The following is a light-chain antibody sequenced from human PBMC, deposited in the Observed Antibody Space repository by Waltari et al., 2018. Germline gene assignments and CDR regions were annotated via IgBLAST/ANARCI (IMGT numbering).Light chain of an antibody. J-gene: IGLJ2*01. CDR1: SLRSYY. CDR3: NSRDSSGNHLV. CDR2: GKN. Sequence: SSELTQDPAVSVALGQTVRITCQGDSLRSYYASWYQQKPGQAPVLVIYGKNNRPSGMPDLFSCSRSGNTDSLTITGAQSEDEADYYCNSRDSSGNHLVFGGGTKLTVL. V-gene: IGLV3-19*01.